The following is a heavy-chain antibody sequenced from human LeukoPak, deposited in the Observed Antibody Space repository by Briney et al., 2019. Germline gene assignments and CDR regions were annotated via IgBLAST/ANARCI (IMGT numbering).Heavy chain of an antibody. CDR3: ARLLYYDSSGYYYGPFDY. CDR1: GYSFISYW. D-gene: IGHD3-22*01. V-gene: IGHV5-51*01. J-gene: IGHJ4*02. Sequence: GESLKISCKASGYSFISYWIGWVRQMPGKGLEWMGIIYRGDSDTRYSPSFQGQVPISADKSISTAYLQWSSLKASDTAVYYCARLLYYDSSGYYYGPFDYWGQGTLVTVSS. CDR2: IYRGDSDT.